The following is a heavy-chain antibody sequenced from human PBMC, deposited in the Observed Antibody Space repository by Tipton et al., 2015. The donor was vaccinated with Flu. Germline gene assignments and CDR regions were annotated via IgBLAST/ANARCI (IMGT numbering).Heavy chain of an antibody. CDR3: ASFISEYNWNYGEGLDY. CDR1: GYSISSGYY. V-gene: IGHV4-38-2*02. CDR2: IYHSGST. D-gene: IGHD1-7*01. J-gene: IGHJ4*02. Sequence: TLSLTYTVSGYSISSGYYWGWIRQPPGKGLEWIGSIYHSGSTYYNPSLKSRVTISVDTSKNQFSLKLSSVTAADTAVYYCASFISEYNWNYGEGLDYWGQGTLVTVSS.